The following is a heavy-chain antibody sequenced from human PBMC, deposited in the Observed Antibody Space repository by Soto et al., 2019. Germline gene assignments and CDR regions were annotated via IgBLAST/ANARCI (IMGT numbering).Heavy chain of an antibody. CDR2: LIPIFGTA. CDR3: ARGGYYGSGSDCFDS. CDR1: GGTFSSYG. D-gene: IGHD3-10*01. Sequence: QVQLVQSGAEVKKPESSVKVSCRASGGTFSSYGISWVRQAPGQGLEWMGGLIPIFGTANYAQKFQGRATITADESTSTAYMDLISLRSEDTAVYYCARGGYYGSGSDCFDSWGQGTLVTVSS. J-gene: IGHJ4*02. V-gene: IGHV1-69*12.